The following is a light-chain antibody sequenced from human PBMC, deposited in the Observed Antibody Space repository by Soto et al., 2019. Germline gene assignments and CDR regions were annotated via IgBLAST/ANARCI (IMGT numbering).Light chain of an antibody. CDR1: QSISSY. CDR3: QQSYSTPGT. V-gene: IGKV1-39*01. CDR2: AAS. Sequence: DIQMTQSPSSLSASVGDRVTITCRASQSISSYLNWYQQKPGKAPKLLIYAASSLQSGVPSRFSGSGSGTDFTLTISSLQPEDFATYYCQQSYSTPGTFGGGPKVEIK. J-gene: IGKJ4*01.